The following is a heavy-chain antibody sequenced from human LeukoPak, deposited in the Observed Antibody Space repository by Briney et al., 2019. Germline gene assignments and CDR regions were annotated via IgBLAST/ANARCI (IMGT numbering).Heavy chain of an antibody. CDR3: ARGRQTGYISCHDY. Sequence: PGGSLRLSCAASGFTFSSYDMHWVRQAPGKGLEWEACIRDDGSNKHYGDSVKGRFTISRDNSKNTLYMQMDSLRAEDTAVYYCARGRQTGYISCHDYWGQGTLVTVSS. V-gene: IGHV3-30*02. CDR1: GFTFSSYD. J-gene: IGHJ4*02. D-gene: IGHD3-9*01. CDR2: IRDDGSNK.